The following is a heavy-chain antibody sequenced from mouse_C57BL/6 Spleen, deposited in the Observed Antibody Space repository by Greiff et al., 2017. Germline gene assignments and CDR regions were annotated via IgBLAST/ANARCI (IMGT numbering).Heavy chain of an antibody. V-gene: IGHV1-18*01. CDR2: INPNNGGT. J-gene: IGHJ2*01. D-gene: IGHD1-1*01. CDR3: ARNYYGSSNLYFDY. Sequence: VQLKESGPELVKPGASVKIPCKASGYTFTDYNMDWVKQSHGKSLEWIGDINPNNGGTIYNQKFKGKATLTVDKSSSTAYMELRSLTSEDTAVYYCARNYYGSSNLYFDYWGQGTTLTVSS. CDR1: GYTFTDYN.